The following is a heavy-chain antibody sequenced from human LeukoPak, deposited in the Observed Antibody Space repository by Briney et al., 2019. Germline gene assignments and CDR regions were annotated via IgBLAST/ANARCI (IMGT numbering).Heavy chain of an antibody. V-gene: IGHV4-39*07. J-gene: IGHJ1*01. Sequence: PSETLSLTCTVSGGSISSSSYYWGWIRQPPGKGLEWIGSISYSGSTYYNPSLKNRVTISVDTSKNQFSLKLSSVTAADTAVYYCARSTPLLSGYYPEAYFQHWGQGTLVTVSS. CDR3: ARSTPLLSGYYPEAYFQH. CDR2: ISYSGST. CDR1: GGSISSSSYY. D-gene: IGHD3-22*01.